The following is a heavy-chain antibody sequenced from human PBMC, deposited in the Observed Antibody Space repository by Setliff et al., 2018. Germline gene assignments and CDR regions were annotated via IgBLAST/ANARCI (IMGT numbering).Heavy chain of an antibody. CDR1: GGTFSSYA. CDR3: ARENLLTGPNTFDL. CDR2: IIPIFGTA. D-gene: IGHD3-9*01. J-gene: IGHJ3*01. Sequence: SVKVSCKASGGTFSSYAISWVRQAPGQGLEWMGGIIPIFGTANYAQKFQGRVTITADESTSTAYMELSSLRSEDTAVYYCARENLLTGPNTFDLWGPGTMVTVSS. V-gene: IGHV1-69*13.